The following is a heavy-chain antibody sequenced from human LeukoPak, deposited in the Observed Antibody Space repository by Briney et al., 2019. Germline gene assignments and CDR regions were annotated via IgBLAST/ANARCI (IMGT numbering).Heavy chain of an antibody. CDR2: LSGGGDST. CDR3: AKGSSSGRPYYFDY. J-gene: IGHJ4*02. CDR1: GFIYSDWW. Sequence: GGSLRLSCVASGFIYSDWWMNWVRQAPGKGLEWVSALSGGGDSTYYVDSVKGRFTTSRDNSKNTLYLQMNSLRAEDTAVYYCAKGSSSGRPYYFDYWGQGALVTVSS. V-gene: IGHV3-23*01. D-gene: IGHD6-19*01.